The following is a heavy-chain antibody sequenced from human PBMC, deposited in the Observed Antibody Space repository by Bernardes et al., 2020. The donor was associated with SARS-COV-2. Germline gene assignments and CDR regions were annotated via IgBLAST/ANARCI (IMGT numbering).Heavy chain of an antibody. Sequence: GGSLRLSCAASGFDFSDYWMTCVRQAPGKGLEWVANIKRDGSETYYVDSVKGRFTISRDNAKNLVFLQMNSLRAEDTAVFYCARSAGMDVWGQGTMVTVSS. V-gene: IGHV3-7*03. CDR1: GFDFSDYW. CDR2: IKRDGSET. CDR3: ARSAGMDV. J-gene: IGHJ6*02.